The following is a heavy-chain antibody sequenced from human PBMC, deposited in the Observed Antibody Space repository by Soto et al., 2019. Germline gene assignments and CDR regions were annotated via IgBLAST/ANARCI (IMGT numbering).Heavy chain of an antibody. CDR2: VSFDSKNK. D-gene: IGHD4-4*01. Sequence: PGGSLRLSCAGSGFSFDSYGMHWVRQAPGKGLEWVATVSFDSKNKYYIDSVEGRFTISRDNSKNMLYLQMYSLRHEDTAVYYCAKESVEATYSYYGMDVWGPVTTVTVSS. J-gene: IGHJ6*02. CDR3: AKESVEATYSYYGMDV. CDR1: GFSFDSYG. V-gene: IGHV3-30*18.